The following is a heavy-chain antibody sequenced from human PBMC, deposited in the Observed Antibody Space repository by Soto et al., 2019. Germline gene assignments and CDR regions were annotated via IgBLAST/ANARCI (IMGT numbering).Heavy chain of an antibody. V-gene: IGHV4-39*01. CDR3: GRVVEGATRHTDFDS. D-gene: IGHD2-15*01. CDR1: GVSIHNSHSF. CDR2: VYYSGGA. Sequence: SETLSLTCAVSGVSIHNSHSFWGWIRQPPGKGLEFIGSVYYSGGANYNPSLKSRVTVSIDTSSNQFSLRVNSVTAADTAVYYCGRVVEGATRHTDFDSWGQGIPVTVSS. J-gene: IGHJ5*01.